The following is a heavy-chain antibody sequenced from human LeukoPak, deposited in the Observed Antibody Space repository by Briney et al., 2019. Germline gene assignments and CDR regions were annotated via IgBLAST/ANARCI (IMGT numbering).Heavy chain of an antibody. CDR3: ARGRDCGGDCYIFDY. J-gene: IGHJ4*02. D-gene: IGHD2-21*02. V-gene: IGHV3-48*04. CDR2: ISSSSSAI. CDR1: GFTFSSNS. Sequence: QAGGSLRLSCAASGFTFSSNSMKWVRQAPGKGLEWVSYISSSSSAIYYADSVKGRFTISRDNAKNSLYLQMNSLRAEDTAVYYCARGRDCGGDCYIFDYWGQGTLVTVSS.